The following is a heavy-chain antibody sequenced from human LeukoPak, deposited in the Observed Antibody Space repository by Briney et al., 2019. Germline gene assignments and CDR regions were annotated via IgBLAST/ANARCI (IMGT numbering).Heavy chain of an antibody. CDR2: IYYSGST. J-gene: IGHJ3*02. CDR3: AADMGGYDAFDI. D-gene: IGHD3-22*01. Sequence: SETLSLTCTVSGGSISSYYWSWIQQPPGKGLEWIGYIYYSGSTNYNPSLKSRVTISVDTSKNQFSLKLSSVTAADTAVYYCAADMGGYDAFDIWGQGTMVTVSS. V-gene: IGHV4-59*08. CDR1: GGSISSYY.